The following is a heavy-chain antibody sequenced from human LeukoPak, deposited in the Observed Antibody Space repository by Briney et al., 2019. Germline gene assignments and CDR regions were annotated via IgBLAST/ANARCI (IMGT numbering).Heavy chain of an antibody. CDR2: INPSGGST. J-gene: IGHJ4*02. CDR1: GYTFTSYY. CDR3: ARVVRGVIVGGFWDY. V-gene: IGHV1-46*01. D-gene: IGHD3-10*01. Sequence: GASVKVSCKASGYTFTSYYMHWVRQAPGQGLEWMGIINPSGGSTSYAQKFQGRVTMTRDTSTSTVYMELSRLRSDDTAVYYCARVVRGVIVGGFWDYWGQGTLVTVSS.